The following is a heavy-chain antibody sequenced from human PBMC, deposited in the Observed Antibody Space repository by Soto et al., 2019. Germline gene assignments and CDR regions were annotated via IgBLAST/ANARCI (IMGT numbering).Heavy chain of an antibody. Sequence: QVQLQQWGAGLLKPSATLSLTCAVYGGSLSDYYWNWIRQSPEKGLEWVGEIHHVGSATYNPSLESRVTMSLDTSKNQFSLRLTSVTAADTAVYFCARRPKALLVPNIWGQGSLVPVSS. CDR3: ARRPKALLVPNI. CDR2: IHHVGSA. D-gene: IGHD2-8*02. J-gene: IGHJ4*02. CDR1: GGSLSDYY. V-gene: IGHV4-34*01.